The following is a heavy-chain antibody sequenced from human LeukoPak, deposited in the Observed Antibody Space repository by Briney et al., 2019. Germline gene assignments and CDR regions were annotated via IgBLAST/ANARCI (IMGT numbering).Heavy chain of an antibody. CDR1: GFTLSAHW. CDR3: ARSGSHDY. Sequence: PGGSLRLSCTASGFTLSAHWMTSVRQAPGKGLEWVANIKQDGSAKYYVDSVKGRFAVSRDNAKNSMYLQMNSLRVEDTAVYYCARSGSHDYWGQGTLVTVSS. V-gene: IGHV3-7*05. CDR2: IKQDGSAK. D-gene: IGHD1-26*01. J-gene: IGHJ4*02.